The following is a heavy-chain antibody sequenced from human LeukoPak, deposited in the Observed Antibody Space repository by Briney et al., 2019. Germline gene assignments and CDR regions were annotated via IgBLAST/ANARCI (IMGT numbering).Heavy chain of an antibody. CDR2: IYYSGNT. J-gene: IGHJ4*02. Sequence: SETLSLTCTVSGGSISGYYWSWIRQPPGKGLECIGYIYYSGNTKYNPSLKSRVTISVDTSKNQFSLKLGSVTAADTAVYYCARAAVTTWYYFDYWGQGTLVTVSP. D-gene: IGHD4-17*01. CDR1: GGSISGYY. CDR3: ARAAVTTWYYFDY. V-gene: IGHV4-59*01.